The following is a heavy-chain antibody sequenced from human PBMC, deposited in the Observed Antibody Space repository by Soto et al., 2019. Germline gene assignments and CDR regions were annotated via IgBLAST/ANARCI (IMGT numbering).Heavy chain of an antibody. J-gene: IGHJ4*02. CDR2: IYYRGST. V-gene: IGHV4-59*01. D-gene: IGHD6-19*01. CDR1: GGSISSYY. Sequence: QVQLQESGPGLVKPSETLSLTCTVSGGSISSYYWSWIRQPPGKGLEWIGYIYYRGSTNYNPSLKRRVTISVDTSKNQFSLKLSSVTAADTAVYYCASSLAVAGTKSRYFDYWGQGTLVTVSS. CDR3: ASSLAVAGTKSRYFDY.